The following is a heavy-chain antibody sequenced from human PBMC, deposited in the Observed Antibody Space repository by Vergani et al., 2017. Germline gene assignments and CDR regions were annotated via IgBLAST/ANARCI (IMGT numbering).Heavy chain of an antibody. CDR3: ARDLAYGHEGSCAL. Sequence: QVQLVQSGGGVVQPGGSLRLSCVASGFTFNRYGMQWVRQAPGKGLEWVAYVLFDGSNEYYADPMKGRFIVSRDNSNDALYLQMNSLRTDDTAVYYCARDLAYGHEGSCALWGQGSVVTVSS. J-gene: IGHJ4*02. CDR2: VLFDGSNE. V-gene: IGHV3-30*02. CDR1: GFTFNRYG. D-gene: IGHD1-26*01.